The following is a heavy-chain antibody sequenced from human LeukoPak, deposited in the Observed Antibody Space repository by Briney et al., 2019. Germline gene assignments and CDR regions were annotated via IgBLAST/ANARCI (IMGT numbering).Heavy chain of an antibody. CDR2: INHSGST. CDR1: GGSFSGYY. CDR3: ARDRSDFWSGYYTNVFDY. Sequence: PSETLSLTCAVYGGSFSGYYWGWIRQPPGKGLEWIGEINHSGSTNYNPSLKSRVTISVDTSKNQFSLKLSSVTAADTAVYYCARDRSDFWSGYYTNVFDYWGQGTLVTVSS. V-gene: IGHV4-34*01. J-gene: IGHJ4*02. D-gene: IGHD3-3*01.